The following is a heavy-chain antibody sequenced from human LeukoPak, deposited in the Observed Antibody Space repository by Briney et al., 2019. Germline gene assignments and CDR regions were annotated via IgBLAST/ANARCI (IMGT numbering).Heavy chain of an antibody. CDR1: GGTFSSYA. Sequence: SVKVSCKASGGTFSSYAISWVRQAPGQGLEWMGGIIPIFGTANYAQKFQGRVTITADESTSTAYMELSSLRSEDTAVYYCARDAGAAASALYYMDVWGKGTTVTVSS. D-gene: IGHD2-2*01. CDR3: ARDAGAAASALYYMDV. J-gene: IGHJ6*03. V-gene: IGHV1-69*13. CDR2: IIPIFGTA.